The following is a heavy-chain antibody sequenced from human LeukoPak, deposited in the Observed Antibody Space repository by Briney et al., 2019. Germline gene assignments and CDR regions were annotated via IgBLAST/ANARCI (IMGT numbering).Heavy chain of an antibody. Sequence: SVKVSCKASGGTFSSYAISWVRQAPGQGLEWMGRIIPIFGTANYAQKFQGRVTITTDESTSTAYMELSSLRSEDTAVYYCARDPVSGVVAATVYYYYMDVWAKGPRSPSP. D-gene: IGHD2-15*01. J-gene: IGHJ6*03. CDR2: IIPIFGTA. V-gene: IGHV1-69*05. CDR1: GGTFSSYA. CDR3: ARDPVSGVVAATVYYYYMDV.